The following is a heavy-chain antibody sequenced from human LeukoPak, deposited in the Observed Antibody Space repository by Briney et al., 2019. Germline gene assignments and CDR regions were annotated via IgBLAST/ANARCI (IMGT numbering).Heavy chain of an antibody. CDR3: ARDRRYSYGTGFDP. V-gene: IGHV4-61*02. Sequence: SQTLSLTCTVSGGSISSGSYYWSWIRQPAGKGLEWIGRIYTSGSTNYNPSLKSRVTISVDTSKNQFSLKLSSVTAADTAVYYCARDRRYSYGTGFDPWGQGTLVTVPS. D-gene: IGHD5-18*01. CDR1: GGSISSGSYY. CDR2: IYTSGST. J-gene: IGHJ5*02.